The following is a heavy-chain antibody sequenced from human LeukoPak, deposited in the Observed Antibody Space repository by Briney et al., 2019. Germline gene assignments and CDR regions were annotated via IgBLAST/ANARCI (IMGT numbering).Heavy chain of an antibody. V-gene: IGHV3-30*04. CDR1: GFTFSSYA. CDR3: AKDSHPTAVAGPGGYYGMDV. J-gene: IGHJ6*02. D-gene: IGHD6-19*01. Sequence: EGSLRLSCAASGFTFSSYAMHWVRQAPGKGLEWVAVISYDGSNKYYADSVKGRFTISRDNSKNTLYLQMNSLRAEDTAVYYCAKDSHPTAVAGPGGYYGMDVWGQGTTVTVSS. CDR2: ISYDGSNK.